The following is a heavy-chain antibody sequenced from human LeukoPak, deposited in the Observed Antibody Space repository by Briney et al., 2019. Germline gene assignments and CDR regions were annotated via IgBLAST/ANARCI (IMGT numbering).Heavy chain of an antibody. CDR1: GFSFSTYW. CDR2: IKQDGSEK. D-gene: IGHD3-10*01. V-gene: IGHV3-7*01. J-gene: IGHJ3*02. Sequence: GGSLRLSCAASGFSFSTYWMTWVRQAPGKGLEWVANIKQDGSEKYYVDSLKGRFTISRDNSKNTLYLQMNSLRAEDTAVYYCARPLGSGSYYRGAFDIWGQGTMVTVSS. CDR3: ARPLGSGSYYRGAFDI.